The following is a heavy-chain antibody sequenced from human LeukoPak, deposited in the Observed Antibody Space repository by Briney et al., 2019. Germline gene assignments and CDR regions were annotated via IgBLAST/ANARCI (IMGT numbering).Heavy chain of an antibody. CDR1: EFTFSTYS. J-gene: IGHJ4*02. D-gene: IGHD4-23*01. Sequence: GGSLRLTCAASEFTFSTYSMNWVRQAPGKGLEWVSIISGGSSDIHYADSVKGRFTISRDNAKNSLYLQMNSLRVEDTAVYYCARGATMATRHLDYWGQGTLVTVSS. CDR3: ARGATMATRHLDY. CDR2: ISGGSSDI. V-gene: IGHV3-21*01.